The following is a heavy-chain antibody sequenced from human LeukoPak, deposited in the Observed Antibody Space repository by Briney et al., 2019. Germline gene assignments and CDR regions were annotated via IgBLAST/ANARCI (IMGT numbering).Heavy chain of an antibody. CDR2: IDPRDSYT. J-gene: IGHJ4*02. Sequence: GESLRISCKVSGYSFTNYWISWVRQMPGKGLEWMGTIDPRDSYTNYSPSLQGHVTISADKSISTAYLEWSSLKASDAAMYYCARQVAGQYSHNDYWGQGTQVTVSS. CDR3: ARQVAGQYSHNDY. V-gene: IGHV5-10-1*01. CDR1: GYSFTNYW. D-gene: IGHD5-18*01.